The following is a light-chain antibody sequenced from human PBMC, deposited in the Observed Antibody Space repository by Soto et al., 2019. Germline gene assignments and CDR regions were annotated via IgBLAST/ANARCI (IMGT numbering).Light chain of an antibody. CDR2: DAS. CDR1: QSIGSW. CDR3: QEYNSYST. Sequence: DIQMSQSPSTLSASVGDRVTITCRASQSIGSWLAWYQQKPGKAPRLLIYDASNLESGVPSRFSGSGSWTDFTLTISSLQPDDLATYYCQEYNSYSTFGQGTKVEIK. J-gene: IGKJ1*01. V-gene: IGKV1-5*01.